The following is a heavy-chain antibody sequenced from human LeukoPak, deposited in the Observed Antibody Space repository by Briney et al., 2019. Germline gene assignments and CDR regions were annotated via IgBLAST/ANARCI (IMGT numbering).Heavy chain of an antibody. Sequence: GGPLRLSCAASGFTFSSYAMHWVRQAPGKGLEYVSAISSNGGSTYYGNSVKGRFTISRDNSKNTLYLQMGSLRAEDMAVYYCARGYDFWSGYWSHSDYWGQGTLVTVSS. CDR3: ARGYDFWSGYWSHSDY. CDR2: ISSNGGST. D-gene: IGHD3-3*01. CDR1: GFTFSSYA. J-gene: IGHJ4*02. V-gene: IGHV3-64*01.